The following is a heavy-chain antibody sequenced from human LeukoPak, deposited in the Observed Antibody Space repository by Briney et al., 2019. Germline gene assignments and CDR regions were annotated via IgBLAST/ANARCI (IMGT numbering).Heavy chain of an antibody. D-gene: IGHD2-2*03. CDR2: IYTSGST. V-gene: IGHV4-4*07. CDR3: ARGGFWPGGSYFDY. CDR1: GGSISSYY. J-gene: IGHJ4*02. Sequence: KASETLSLTCTVSGGSISSYYWSWIRQPAGKGLEWIGRIYTSGSTNYNPSLKSRVTISVDTSKNQFSLKLSSVTAADTAVYYCARGGFWPGGSYFDYWGQGTLVTVSS.